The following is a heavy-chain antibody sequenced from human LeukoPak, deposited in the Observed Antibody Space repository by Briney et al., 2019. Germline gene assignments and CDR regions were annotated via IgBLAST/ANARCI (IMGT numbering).Heavy chain of an antibody. CDR2: ISSSSSYI. D-gene: IGHD1-26*01. CDR3: ARAGVGATGPLKKPFDY. J-gene: IGHJ4*02. V-gene: IGHV3-21*01. Sequence: KSGGSLRLSCAASGFTFSSYWMNWVRQAPGKGLEWVSSISSSSSYIYYADSVKGRFTISRDNAKNSLYLQMNSLRDEDTAVYYCARAGVGATGPLKKPFDYWGQGTLVTVSS. CDR1: GFTFSSYW.